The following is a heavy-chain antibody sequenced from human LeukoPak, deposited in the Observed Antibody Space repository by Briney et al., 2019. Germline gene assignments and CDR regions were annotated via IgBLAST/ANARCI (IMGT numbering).Heavy chain of an antibody. CDR3: ATRGDLSWFGALRH. CDR2: IGQDGRET. CDR1: GFTFSNYW. D-gene: IGHD3-16*02. Sequence: GRSLRLSCVVSGFTFSNYWMDWVRQARGKGLEWVAFIGQDGRETNYAGSVKGRFTISRDNAKNSLYLQMNNLRVEDTAVYYCATRGDLSWFGALRHWSQGTVVTVSS. J-gene: IGHJ4*02. V-gene: IGHV3-7*01.